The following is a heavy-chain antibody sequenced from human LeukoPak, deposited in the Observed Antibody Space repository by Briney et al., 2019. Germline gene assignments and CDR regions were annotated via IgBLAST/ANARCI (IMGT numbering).Heavy chain of an antibody. CDR1: GFTFSNYA. Sequence: PGGSLRLSCAASGFTFSNYAMTWVRQAPGKGLEWISGISASDGTTYYADSVKGRFTISRDNSENTLYLQMNSLRAEDTAIYYCAKAKFRDSYGSGSHYTVEFDYWGQGTLVTVSS. V-gene: IGHV3-23*01. CDR3: AKAKFRDSYGSGSHYTVEFDY. D-gene: IGHD3-10*01. J-gene: IGHJ4*02. CDR2: ISASDGTT.